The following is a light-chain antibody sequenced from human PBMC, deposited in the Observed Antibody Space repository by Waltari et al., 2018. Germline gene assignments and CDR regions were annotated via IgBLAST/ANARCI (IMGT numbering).Light chain of an antibody. CDR3: QVWDRNSGNRV. V-gene: IGLV3-21*04. Sequence: SYVLTQPPSVSVAPGKTAGMSCGGKNIGTYSVHWYQQKPGQAPRLVIFYDSDRPSGIPERFSGSNSGNTATLTISRVEAGDEADYYCQVWDRNSGNRVFGGGTKLTVL. J-gene: IGLJ3*02. CDR2: YDS. CDR1: NIGTYS.